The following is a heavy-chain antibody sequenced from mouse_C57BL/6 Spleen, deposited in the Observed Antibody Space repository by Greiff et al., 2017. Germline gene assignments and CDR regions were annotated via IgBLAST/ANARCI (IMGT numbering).Heavy chain of an antibody. Sequence: EVKLVESGGGLVKPGGSLKLSCAASGFTFSDYGMHWVRQAPETGLEWVAYISSGSSTIYYADTVKGRFTISRDNAKNTLFLQMTSLRSEDTAMYYCARSITTVVATDWYFDVWGTGTTVTVSS. CDR3: ARSITTVVATDWYFDV. CDR2: ISSGSSTI. CDR1: GFTFSDYG. V-gene: IGHV5-17*01. J-gene: IGHJ1*03. D-gene: IGHD1-1*01.